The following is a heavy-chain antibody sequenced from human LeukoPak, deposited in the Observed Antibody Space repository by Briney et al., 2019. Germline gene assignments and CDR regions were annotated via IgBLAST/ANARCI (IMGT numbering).Heavy chain of an antibody. D-gene: IGHD6-19*01. Sequence: GGSLRLSCAASGFTFSSYAMTWVRQAPGKGLEWVSGISWNSGSIGYADSVKGRFTISRDNAKNSLYLQMNSLRAEDTAVYYCATLKQWLADLGFDYWGQGTLVTVSS. J-gene: IGHJ4*02. CDR1: GFTFSSYA. V-gene: IGHV3-9*01. CDR3: ATLKQWLADLGFDY. CDR2: ISWNSGSI.